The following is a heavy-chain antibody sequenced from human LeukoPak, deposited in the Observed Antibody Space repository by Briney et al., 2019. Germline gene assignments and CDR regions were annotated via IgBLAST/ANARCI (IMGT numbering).Heavy chain of an antibody. D-gene: IGHD3-10*01. CDR1: GFTFDDYA. CDR2: ISWNSGTK. J-gene: IGHJ6*03. CDR3: AKDKQGTNYYSYYMDV. V-gene: IGHV3-9*01. Sequence: GRSLRLSCAASGFTFDDYAMHWVRQAPGKGLEWVSGISWNSGTKGYADSVRGRFTISRDNAKNSLYLQMNSLRVEDTALYYCAKDKQGTNYYSYYMDVWGKGTTVTVSS.